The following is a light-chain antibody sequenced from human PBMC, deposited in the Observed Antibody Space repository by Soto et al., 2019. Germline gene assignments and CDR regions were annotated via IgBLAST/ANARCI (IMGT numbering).Light chain of an antibody. CDR3: MQATQFPRT. Sequence: DTVMTQSPLSSPVTLGQPASISCRSSQSLVHADGSTYLSWLQQRPGQPPRLLIYKISNRLSGVPDRFSGSGAGTYFTLKISRVEAEDVGVYYCMQATQFPRTFGQGTKVEIE. CDR1: QSLVHADGSTY. V-gene: IGKV2-24*01. J-gene: IGKJ1*01. CDR2: KIS.